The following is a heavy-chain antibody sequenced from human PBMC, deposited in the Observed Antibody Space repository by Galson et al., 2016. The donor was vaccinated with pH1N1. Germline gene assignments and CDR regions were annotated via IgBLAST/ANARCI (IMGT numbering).Heavy chain of an antibody. Sequence: SCKASGGTLSGYAISWVRQAPGQGLEWMGNILPILGIPDYAQKFQDRVKITADKSTNTAYLELSSLRSEDTAVYYCARDREDYWSGYLFDYWGQGTLVTVAS. V-gene: IGHV1-69*04. CDR2: ILPILGIP. D-gene: IGHD3-3*01. CDR1: GGTLSGYA. CDR3: ARDREDYWSGYLFDY. J-gene: IGHJ4*02.